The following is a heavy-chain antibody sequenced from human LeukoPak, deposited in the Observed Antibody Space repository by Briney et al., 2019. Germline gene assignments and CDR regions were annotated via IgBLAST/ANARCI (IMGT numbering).Heavy chain of an antibody. D-gene: IGHD1-26*01. CDR3: AREFRDFVGGTLASYHYYMDV. CDR1: GGSISSGGYY. V-gene: IGHV4-30-2*01. CDR2: IYHSGST. Sequence: SETLSLTCTVSGGSISSGGYYWSWIRQPPGKGLEWIGYIYHSGSTYYNPSLKSRVTISVDRSKNQFSLKLSSVTAADTAVYYCAREFRDFVGGTLASYHYYMDVWGKGTTVTVSS. J-gene: IGHJ6*03.